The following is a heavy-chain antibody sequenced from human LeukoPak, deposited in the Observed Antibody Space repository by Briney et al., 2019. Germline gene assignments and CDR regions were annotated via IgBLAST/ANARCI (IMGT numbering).Heavy chain of an antibody. CDR3: ARAGAVAGTYDAFDI. J-gene: IGHJ3*02. D-gene: IGHD6-19*01. CDR1: GGTFSSYA. V-gene: IGHV1-69*04. Sequence: SVKVTCKASGGTFSSYAISWVRQAPGQGLEWMGRIIPILGIANYAQKFQGRVTITADKSTSTAYMELSSLRSEDTAVYYCARAGAVAGTYDAFDIWGQGTMVTVSS. CDR2: IIPILGIA.